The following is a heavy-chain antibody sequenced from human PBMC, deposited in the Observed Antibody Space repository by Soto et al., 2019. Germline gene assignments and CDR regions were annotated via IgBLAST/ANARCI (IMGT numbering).Heavy chain of an antibody. CDR1: GGSISSYY. J-gene: IGHJ5*02. Sequence: SETLSLTCTFSGGSISSYYWSWIRQPPGKGLEWIGYIYYSGSTNYNPSLKSRVTISVDTSKNQFSLKLSSVTAADTAVYYCARRYNWNYDWFDPWGQGTLVTVSS. V-gene: IGHV4-59*08. D-gene: IGHD1-7*01. CDR3: ARRYNWNYDWFDP. CDR2: IYYSGST.